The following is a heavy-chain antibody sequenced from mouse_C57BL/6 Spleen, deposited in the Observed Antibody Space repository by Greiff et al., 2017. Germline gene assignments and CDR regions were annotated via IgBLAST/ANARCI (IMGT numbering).Heavy chain of an antibody. CDR2: IWSGGST. Sequence: QVHVKQSGPGLVQPSQSLSITCTVSGFSLTSYGVHWVRQSPGKGLEWLGVIWSGGSTDYNAAFISRLSISKDNYKRQVFFNMNSLQADDTAIYYCARKGRGFDYWGQGTTLTVSS. V-gene: IGHV2-2*01. CDR1: GFSLTSYG. J-gene: IGHJ2*01. CDR3: ARKGRGFDY.